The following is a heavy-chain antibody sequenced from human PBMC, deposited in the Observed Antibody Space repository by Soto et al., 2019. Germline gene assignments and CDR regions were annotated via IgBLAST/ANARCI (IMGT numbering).Heavy chain of an antibody. CDR2: INPNSGGT. CDR1: GYTFTGYY. Sequence: VASVKVSCKASGYTFTGYYMHWVRQAPGQGLEWMGWINPNSGGTNYAQKFQGRVTMTRDTSISTAYTELSRLRSDDTAVYYCGVGRTVTKLTGYYYGMDVWGQGTTVTVSS. CDR3: GVGRTVTKLTGYYYGMDV. D-gene: IGHD4-17*01. V-gene: IGHV1-2*02. J-gene: IGHJ6*02.